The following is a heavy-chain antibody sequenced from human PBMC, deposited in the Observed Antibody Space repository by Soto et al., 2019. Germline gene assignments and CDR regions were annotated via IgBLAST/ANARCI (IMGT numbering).Heavy chain of an antibody. D-gene: IGHD6-25*01. CDR1: RGTFNNYA. CDR2: IIPLSGSI. CDR3: ARDKGFGGYAGDY. J-gene: IGHJ4*02. V-gene: IGHV1-69*14. Sequence: QVQLVQFGAEVKKPGSSVKVSCKASRGTFNNYAFSWVRQAPGQGLEWMGGIIPLSGSIKYAQKFQDRVTLTADKTSYTVHMELSSLISEDTAIYYCARDKGFGGYAGDYWGQGAQVIVSS.